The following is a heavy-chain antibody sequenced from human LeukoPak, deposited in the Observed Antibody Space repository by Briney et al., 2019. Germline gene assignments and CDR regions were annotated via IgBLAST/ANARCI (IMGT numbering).Heavy chain of an antibody. CDR1: GFIFISYA. D-gene: IGHD6-13*01. J-gene: IGHJ6*03. Sequence: GGSLRLSCAASGFIFISYAMSWVRQAPGKGVEWVSTISCSGGSTYYADSVKGRFTISRDNSKNTVYLQMNSLRAEDTVVYYCAKGRFGSSWCDYYYYYMDVWGKGTTVTVSS. V-gene: IGHV3-23*01. CDR3: AKGRFGSSWCDYYYYYMDV. CDR2: ISCSGGST.